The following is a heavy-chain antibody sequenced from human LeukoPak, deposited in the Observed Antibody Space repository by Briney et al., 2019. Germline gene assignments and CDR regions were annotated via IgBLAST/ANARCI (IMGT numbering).Heavy chain of an antibody. Sequence: PGGSLRFSCAASGFTFSSYSMNWVRQAPGKGLEWVSSISSSSSYIYYADSVKGRFTISRDNAKNSLYLQMNSLRAEDTAVYYCARVIGGYGDYWGQGTLVTVSS. D-gene: IGHD5-12*01. V-gene: IGHV3-21*01. CDR1: GFTFSSYS. J-gene: IGHJ4*02. CDR3: ARVIGGYGDY. CDR2: ISSSSSYI.